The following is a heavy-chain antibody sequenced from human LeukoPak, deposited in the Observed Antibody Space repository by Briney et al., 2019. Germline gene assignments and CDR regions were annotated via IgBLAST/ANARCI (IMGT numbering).Heavy chain of an antibody. V-gene: IGHV2-5*01. CDR2: IYWNDDK. Sequence: SGPTLVNPTQTLTLTCTFSGFSLSTSGVGVGWIRQPPGKALEWLALIYWNDDKRYSPSLKSRLTITKDTSKNQVVLTMTNMDPVDTATYYCAHSWRFGDGWIYNWFDPWGQGTLVTVSS. D-gene: IGHD3-10*01. CDR1: GFSLSTSGVG. CDR3: AHSWRFGDGWIYNWFDP. J-gene: IGHJ5*02.